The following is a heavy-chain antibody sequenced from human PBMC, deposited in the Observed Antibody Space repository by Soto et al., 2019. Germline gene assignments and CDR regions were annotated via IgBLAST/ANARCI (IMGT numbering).Heavy chain of an antibody. CDR2: INHSGST. Sequence: QVQLQQWGAGLLKPSETLSLTCAVYGGSFSGYYWSWIRQPPGKGLEWIGEINHSGSTNYNPSLKSRVTISVDTSKNQFSLKLSSVTAADTAVYYCARGGRGAKDYWGQGTLVTVSS. CDR3: ARGGRGAKDY. J-gene: IGHJ4*02. D-gene: IGHD1-26*01. CDR1: GGSFSGYY. V-gene: IGHV4-34*01.